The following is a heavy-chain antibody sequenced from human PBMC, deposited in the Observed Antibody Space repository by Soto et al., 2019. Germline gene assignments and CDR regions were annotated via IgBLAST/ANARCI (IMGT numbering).Heavy chain of an antibody. V-gene: IGHV1-18*01. D-gene: IGHD6-6*01. CDR3: ARGVGGQLVDEPFGFDY. Sequence: ASVKVSCKASGYTFTSYGISWVRQAPGQGLEWMGWISAYNGNTNYAQKLQGRVTMTTDTSTSTAYMELRSLRSDDTAVYYCARGVGGQLVDEPFGFDYWGQGTLVTVSS. CDR1: GYTFTSYG. J-gene: IGHJ4*02. CDR2: ISAYNGNT.